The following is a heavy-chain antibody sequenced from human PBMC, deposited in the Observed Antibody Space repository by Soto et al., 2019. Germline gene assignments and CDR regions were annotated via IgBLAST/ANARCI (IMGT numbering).Heavy chain of an antibody. CDR2: IVVGSGNT. V-gene: IGHV1-58*01. CDR1: GFAFTNSA. D-gene: IGHD3-16*01. Sequence: GASVKVSCKASGFAFTNSAVQWVRQARGQRLEWIGWIVVGSGNTNYAQKFQERVTITRDISTSTAYMELSSLRSEDTAVYYCAATRLGDLTFDFWGQGTLVTVSS. J-gene: IGHJ4*02. CDR3: AATRLGDLTFDF.